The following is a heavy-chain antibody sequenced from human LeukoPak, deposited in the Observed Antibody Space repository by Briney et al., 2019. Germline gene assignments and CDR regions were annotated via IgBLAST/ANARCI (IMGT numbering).Heavy chain of an antibody. J-gene: IGHJ4*02. V-gene: IGHV1-2*06. CDR2: INPNSGGT. Sequence: ASVKVFCKVSGYTFTAYYIHWVRQAPGDGLEWMGHINPNSGGTKYAQKFQGRVTMTRDTSISTAYKELSRLRSDDTAVYYCARVKCCSSTSCYATPDYWGQGTLVTVSS. D-gene: IGHD2-2*01. CDR1: GYTFTAYY. CDR3: ARVKCCSSTSCYATPDY.